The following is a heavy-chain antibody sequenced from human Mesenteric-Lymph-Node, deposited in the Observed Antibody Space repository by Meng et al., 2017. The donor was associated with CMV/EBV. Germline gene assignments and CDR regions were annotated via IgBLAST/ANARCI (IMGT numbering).Heavy chain of an antibody. J-gene: IGHJ4*02. CDR3: AKSEYAGGSSRGLFDY. V-gene: IGHV3-21*01. CDR2: ISSSSSYI. D-gene: IGHD2-2*01. Sequence: GESLKISCAASGFTFSSYSMNWVRQAPGKGLEWVSSISSSSSYIYYADSVKGRFTISRDNAKNSLYLQMNSLRAEDTAVYYCAKSEYAGGSSRGLFDYWGQGTLVTVSS. CDR1: GFTFSSYS.